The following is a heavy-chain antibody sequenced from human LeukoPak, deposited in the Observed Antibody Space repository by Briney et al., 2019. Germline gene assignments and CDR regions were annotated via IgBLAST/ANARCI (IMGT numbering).Heavy chain of an antibody. CDR3: ARDHYYDSSGYEGAVRVPYYYYGMDV. CDR1: GFTFSSYA. CDR2: IYSGGST. V-gene: IGHV3-53*01. Sequence: GGSLRLSCAASGFTFSSYAMSWVRQAPGKGLEWVSVIYSGGSTYYADSVKGRFTISRDNSKNTLYLQMNSLRAEDTAVYYCARDHYYDSSGYEGAVRVPYYYYGMDVWGQGTTVTVSS. J-gene: IGHJ6*02. D-gene: IGHD3-22*01.